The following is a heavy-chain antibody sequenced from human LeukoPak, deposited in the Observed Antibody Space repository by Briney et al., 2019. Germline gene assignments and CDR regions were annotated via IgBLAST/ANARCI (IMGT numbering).Heavy chain of an antibody. J-gene: IGHJ4*02. CDR2: VSGSGGST. Sequence: GGSLRLSCAASGFTVSHNYMHWVRQAPGKGLEWVSAVSGSGGSTYSADSVKGRFTISRDNSKNTLYLQINSLRAEDTAVYYCARDGTAMVITNGYFDYWGQGTLVTVSS. V-gene: IGHV3-23*01. CDR1: GFTVSHNY. CDR3: ARDGTAMVITNGYFDY. D-gene: IGHD5-18*01.